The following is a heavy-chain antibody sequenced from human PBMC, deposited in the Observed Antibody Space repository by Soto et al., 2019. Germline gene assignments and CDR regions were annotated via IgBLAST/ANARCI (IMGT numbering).Heavy chain of an antibody. CDR1: GFTFSNYG. V-gene: IGHV3-23*01. D-gene: IGHD2-2*01. J-gene: IGHJ6*02. CDR2: ISDRGSRP. Sequence: GGSLRLSCAASGFTFSNYGMSWVRQAPGKGLEYVSAISDRGSRPYYADSVKGRFTISRDNSKGTLYLQMSSLRAEDTAVYYCAQITCSGFSCPTYWYGMEFWGPGTTVTVS. CDR3: AQITCSGFSCPTYWYGMEF.